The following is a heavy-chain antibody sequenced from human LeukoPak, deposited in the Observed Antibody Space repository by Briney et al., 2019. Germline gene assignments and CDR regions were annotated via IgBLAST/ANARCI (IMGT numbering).Heavy chain of an antibody. J-gene: IGHJ5*02. D-gene: IGHD3-22*01. CDR3: ARVHSSGYSDNWFDP. V-gene: IGHV1-18*01. CDR1: GYTFTSYG. Sequence: ASVKVSCKASGYTFTSYGISWVRQAPGQGLEWMGWISAYNGNTNYAQKLQGRVTMTTDTSTSTAYMELRSLRSDDTAVYYCARVHSSGYSDNWFDPWGQGTLVTVSS. CDR2: ISAYNGNT.